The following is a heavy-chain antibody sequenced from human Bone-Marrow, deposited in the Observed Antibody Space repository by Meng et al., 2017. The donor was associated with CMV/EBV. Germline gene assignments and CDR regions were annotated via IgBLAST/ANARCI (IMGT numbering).Heavy chain of an antibody. CDR2: ISSSSSYI. V-gene: IGHV3-21*01. D-gene: IGHD1-20*01. J-gene: IGHJ4*02. CDR1: GFTFSSYS. Sequence: GGSLRLSCAASGFTFSSYSMNWVRQAPGKGLEWVSSISSSSSYIYYADSVKGRFTISRDNAKNSLYLQMNSLRAEDTAVYYCARDGSITGTTQGGGGWGQGTRVTVSS. CDR3: ARDGSITGTTQGGGG.